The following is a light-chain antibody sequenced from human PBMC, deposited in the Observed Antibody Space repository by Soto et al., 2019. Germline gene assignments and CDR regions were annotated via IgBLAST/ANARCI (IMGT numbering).Light chain of an antibody. V-gene: IGKV3-11*01. J-gene: IGKJ5*01. CDR2: DAS. CDR3: QQRCNWPSIT. CDR1: RGISSY. Sequence: IVMTQSPATLSVSPGERATLSCRASRGISSYFAWYPQQPGQAPRLLIYDASNRATGIPARFSGSGSGTDFTLTINSLEPEDSAGYFCQQRCNWPSITFGQGTRLEI.